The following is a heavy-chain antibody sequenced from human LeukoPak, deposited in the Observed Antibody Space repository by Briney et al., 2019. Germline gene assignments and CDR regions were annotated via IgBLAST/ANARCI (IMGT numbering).Heavy chain of an antibody. CDR2: INCDNGNT. J-gene: IGHJ4*02. V-gene: IGHV1-18*01. Sequence: ASVTVSCKTSGYYFSTYSINWVRQVPGQGLEWVGWINCDNGNTNYAQKFQGRVTMTTDTPTTTAYMELGSLTSDDTAVYYCAREWKGGDNWGQGSLATVSS. CDR1: GYYFSTYS. CDR3: AREWKGGDN. D-gene: IGHD1-1*01.